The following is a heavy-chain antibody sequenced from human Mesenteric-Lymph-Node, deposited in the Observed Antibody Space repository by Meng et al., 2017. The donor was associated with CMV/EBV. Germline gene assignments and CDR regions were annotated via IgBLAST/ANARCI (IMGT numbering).Heavy chain of an antibody. CDR2: IRQDSSEK. J-gene: IGHJ4*02. CDR1: GLSFSDYY. Sequence: GESLKISCAASGLSFSDYYISWVRQAPGKGLEWVANIRQDSSEKFYADSVRGRFTISRDNAKNSLYLQLNLLRAEDSALYYCGRNRVDYWGRGTLVTVSS. V-gene: IGHV3-7*01. CDR3: GRNRVDY. D-gene: IGHD1-14*01.